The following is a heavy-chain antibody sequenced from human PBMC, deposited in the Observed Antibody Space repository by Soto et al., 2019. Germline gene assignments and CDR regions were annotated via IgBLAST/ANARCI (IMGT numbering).Heavy chain of an antibody. CDR3: ASFSSSWYWGNYYYGMDV. J-gene: IGHJ6*02. Sequence: ASVKVSCKASGYTFSSYGISWVRQAPGQGLEWMGWINPYNGNTNYAQKLQGRVTMTADESTSTAYMELSSLRSEDTAVYYCASFSSSWYWGNYYYGMDVWGQGTTVTVSS. V-gene: IGHV1-18*01. D-gene: IGHD6-13*01. CDR2: INPYNGNT. CDR1: GYTFSSYG.